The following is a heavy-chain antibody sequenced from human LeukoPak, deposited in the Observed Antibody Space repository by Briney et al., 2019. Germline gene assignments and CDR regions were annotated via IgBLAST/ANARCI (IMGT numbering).Heavy chain of an antibody. CDR3: ARGANWFDP. CDR1: GGSISRGGYY. V-gene: IGHV4-31*03. J-gene: IGHJ5*02. CDR2: IYYSGST. Sequence: SDTLSLPCTVSGGSISRGGYYWRWIRQHPGKGLEWIGYIYYSGSTYYNPSLKSRVTISVDTSKNQFSLKLSSVTAADTAVYYCARGANWFDPWGQGTLVTVSS.